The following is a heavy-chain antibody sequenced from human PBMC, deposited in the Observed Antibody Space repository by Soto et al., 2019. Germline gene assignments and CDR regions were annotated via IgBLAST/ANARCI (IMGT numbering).Heavy chain of an antibody. Sequence: QITLKESGPTLVKPTQTLTLTCTFSGFSLSTSGVGVGWIRQPPGKALEWLALIYWDDDKRYSPSLKSRLTITKDTSKNQVVLTMTNMDPVDTATYYCAHEWPTNYDILILGWFDPCCQGTLVTVSS. CDR1: GFSLSTSGVG. CDR3: AHEWPTNYDILILGWFDP. V-gene: IGHV2-5*02. D-gene: IGHD3-9*01. J-gene: IGHJ5*02. CDR2: IYWDDDK.